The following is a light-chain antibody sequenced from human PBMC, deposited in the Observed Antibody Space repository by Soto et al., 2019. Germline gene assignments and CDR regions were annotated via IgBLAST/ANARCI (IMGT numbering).Light chain of an antibody. CDR3: QEYYRTAPS. CDR2: AAS. V-gene: IGKV1-39*01. J-gene: IGKJ2*01. Sequence: DIQMTQSPSSLSASVGDRVTITCRASQSISSYLNWYQQKPGKAPKLLIYAASSLQSGVPSRFSGSGSETDFTLTISSLQPEDVATYYCQEYYRTAPSVGQGTKLEIK. CDR1: QSISSY.